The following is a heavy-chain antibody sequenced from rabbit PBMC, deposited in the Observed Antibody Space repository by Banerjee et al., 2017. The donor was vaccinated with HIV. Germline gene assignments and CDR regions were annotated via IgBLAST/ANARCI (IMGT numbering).Heavy chain of an antibody. CDR2: IVTGGGGSS. V-gene: IGHV1S45*01. CDR3: ARDIGSSGWYSFNL. Sequence: QEQLEESGGGLVKPEGSLTLTCTASGFSFSSGYDMCWVRQAPGKGLEWIGCIVTGGGGSSAYASWAKGRFPISKTSSTTVTLQMTSLTAADTATYFCARDIGSSGWYSFNLWGPGTLVTVS. J-gene: IGHJ4*01. CDR1: GFSFSSGYD. D-gene: IGHD1-1*01.